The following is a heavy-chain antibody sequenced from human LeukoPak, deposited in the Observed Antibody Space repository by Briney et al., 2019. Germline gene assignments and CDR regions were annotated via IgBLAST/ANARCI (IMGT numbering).Heavy chain of an antibody. CDR2: IYTSGST. Sequence: SETLSLTCTVSGGSISSYYWSWIRQPAGKGLEWIGRIYTSGSTNYNPSLKSRVTISVDKSKNQFSLKLSSVTAADTAMYYCARSKYGSSFDYWGRGTLVTVSS. J-gene: IGHJ4*02. CDR1: GGSISSYY. CDR3: ARSKYGSSFDY. V-gene: IGHV4-4*07. D-gene: IGHD6-6*01.